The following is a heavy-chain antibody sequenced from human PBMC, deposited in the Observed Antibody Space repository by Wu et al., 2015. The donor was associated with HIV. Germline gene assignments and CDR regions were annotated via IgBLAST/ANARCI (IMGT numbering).Heavy chain of an antibody. CDR1: GDIFSKYA. CDR2: VTPMFGTT. J-gene: IGHJ5*02. V-gene: IGHV1-69*05. Sequence: QVQLVQSGAEVKKPGSSVKVSCKASGDIFSKYAINWVRQAPGQGLEWMGGVTPMFGTTNYAQKFQGRVTITSDVYTSTAYMEMSSLRSEDTAIYYCARELEDPAIMVRAGFDPWSQGTLVTVSS. D-gene: IGHD3-10*01. CDR3: ARELEDPAIMVRAGFDP.